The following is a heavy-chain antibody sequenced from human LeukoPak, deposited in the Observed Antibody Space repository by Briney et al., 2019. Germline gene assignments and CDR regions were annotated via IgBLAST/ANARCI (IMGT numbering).Heavy chain of an antibody. V-gene: IGHV1-2*04. J-gene: IGHJ4*02. Sequence: AASVKVSCKASGYTFTDYYMHWVQQAPGQGLEWMGWINPNSGGTHYAQKFQAWVTMTRDTSISTAYMELSRLRSDDTAVYYCARAGLLWFGELKPPDCWGQGTLVTVSS. CDR2: INPNSGGT. CDR1: GYTFTDYY. D-gene: IGHD3-10*01. CDR3: ARAGLLWFGELKPPDC.